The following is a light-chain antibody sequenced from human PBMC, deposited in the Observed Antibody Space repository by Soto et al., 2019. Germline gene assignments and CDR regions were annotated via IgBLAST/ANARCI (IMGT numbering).Light chain of an antibody. J-gene: IGLJ1*01. CDR2: EVK. Sequence: AQPPSASASSGRSYNISCNGTIRDVGGYNYVSWFQEHPAKARRLIIHEVKQWPSGVPDRVSGSKSGNRASLTVSGLQAEDEADYYCCSYADNYSYVFGTGTKVTV. CDR3: CSYADNYSYV. V-gene: IGLV2-8*01. CDR1: IRDVGGYNY.